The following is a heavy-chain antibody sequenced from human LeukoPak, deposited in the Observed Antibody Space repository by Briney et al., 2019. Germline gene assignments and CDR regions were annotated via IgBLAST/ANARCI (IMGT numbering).Heavy chain of an antibody. CDR1: GFTFSRYG. D-gene: IGHD2-2*01. Sequence: PGGSLRLSCAASGFTFSRYGMHWVRQAPGKGLEWVAFIRYDGSNKYYADSVKGRFTISRDNSKNTLYLQMNSLRAEDTAVYYCAKDLGRFVVVPAPYYMDVWGKGTTVTVSS. V-gene: IGHV3-30*02. J-gene: IGHJ6*03. CDR3: AKDLGRFVVVPAPYYMDV. CDR2: IRYDGSNK.